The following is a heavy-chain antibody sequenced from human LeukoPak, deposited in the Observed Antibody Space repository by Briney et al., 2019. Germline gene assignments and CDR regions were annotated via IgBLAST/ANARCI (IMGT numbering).Heavy chain of an antibody. D-gene: IGHD3/OR15-3a*01. J-gene: IGHJ6*02. CDR3: ARDGLGSSYYYNGMDV. Sequence: ASVKVSCKASGYTFTSYGISWVRQAPGQGVERMGWISAYNGNTNYAQKLQGRVTMTTDTSTSTAYMELRSRRSDDTAVYYCARDGLGSSYYYNGMDVWGQGTTVTVSS. V-gene: IGHV1-18*01. CDR2: ISAYNGNT. CDR1: GYTFTSYG.